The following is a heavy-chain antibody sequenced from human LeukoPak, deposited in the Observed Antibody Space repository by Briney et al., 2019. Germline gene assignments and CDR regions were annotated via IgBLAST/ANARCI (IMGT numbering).Heavy chain of an antibody. Sequence: GGSLRLSCAASGFTFSSYSMNWVRQAPGKGLEWVSSISSSSSYIYYADSVRGRFTVSRDNAKNSLYLQMNSLRAEDTALYYCARGDSSGSYHNQGPENWGQGTLVTVSS. CDR1: GFTFSSYS. J-gene: IGHJ4*02. V-gene: IGHV3-21*01. CDR2: ISSSSSYI. CDR3: ARGDSSGSYHNQGPEN. D-gene: IGHD1-26*01.